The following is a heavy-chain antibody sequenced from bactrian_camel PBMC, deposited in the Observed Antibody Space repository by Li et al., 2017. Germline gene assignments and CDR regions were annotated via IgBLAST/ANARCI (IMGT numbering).Heavy chain of an antibody. Sequence: HVQLVESGGSSVQAEGSLKLSCSASGYTYERYAMGWFRQSPGKEREGVAVIDSASASKNYAASVKGRFTISQDINRKNIYLQMNDLKPEDTGVYYRATKGVGGSWRPFNYWGQGTQVTVS. CDR3: ATKGVGGSWRPFNY. D-gene: IGHD6*01. CDR1: GYTYERYA. CDR2: IDSASASK. J-gene: IGHJ4*01. V-gene: IGHV3S63*01.